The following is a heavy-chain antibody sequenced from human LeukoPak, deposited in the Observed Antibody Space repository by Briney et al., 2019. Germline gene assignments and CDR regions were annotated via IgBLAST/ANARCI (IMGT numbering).Heavy chain of an antibody. V-gene: IGHV3-30*18. J-gene: IGHJ4*02. CDR3: AKGLSGGGQRGYFDY. Sequence: GGSLRLSCAASGFIFSTYGIHWVRQAPGKGLEWVAVISNDGSNKYYADSVKGRFTISRDNSKNTLYLQMNSLRAEDTAVYYCAKGLSGGGQRGYFDYWGQGTLVTVSS. CDR1: GFIFSTYG. CDR2: ISNDGSNK. D-gene: IGHD4-23*01.